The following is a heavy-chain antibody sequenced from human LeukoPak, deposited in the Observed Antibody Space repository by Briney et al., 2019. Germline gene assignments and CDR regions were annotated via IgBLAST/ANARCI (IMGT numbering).Heavy chain of an antibody. V-gene: IGHV3-33*01. CDR3: ARGSGRQQLEQNY. J-gene: IGHJ4*02. CDR2: IWYDGSNK. Sequence: GGSLRLSCAASGFTFSSYGMHWVRQAPGKGLEWVAVIWYDGSNKYYADSVKGRFTISRDNSKNTLYLQMNSLRAEDTAVYYCARGSGRQQLEQNYWGQGNLVTVSS. D-gene: IGHD6-13*01. CDR1: GFTFSSYG.